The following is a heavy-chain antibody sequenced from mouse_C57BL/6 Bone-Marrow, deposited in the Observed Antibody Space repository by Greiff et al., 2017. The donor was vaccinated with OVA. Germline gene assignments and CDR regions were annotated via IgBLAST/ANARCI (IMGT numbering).Heavy chain of an antibody. CDR3: ARAYYDYPYYFDY. J-gene: IGHJ2*01. Sequence: VQLQQPGAELVKPGASVKMSCKASGYTFTSYWITWVKQRPGQGLEWIGDIYPGSGSTNYNEKFKSKATLTVDTSSSTAYMQLSSLTSEDSAVYYCARAYYDYPYYFDYWGQGTTLTVSS. V-gene: IGHV1-55*01. D-gene: IGHD2-4*01. CDR1: GYTFTSYW. CDR2: IYPGSGST.